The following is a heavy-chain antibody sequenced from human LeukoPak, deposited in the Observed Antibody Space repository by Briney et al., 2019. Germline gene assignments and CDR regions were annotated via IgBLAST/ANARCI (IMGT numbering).Heavy chain of an antibody. Sequence: TSETLSLTCTVSGGSISSYYWSWIRQPPGKGLEWIGYIYSSGSTKYNPSLKSRVTMSVDTSKNQFSLKLSSVTAADTAVYYCAREVSGAGHFGYWGQGTPVTVSS. D-gene: IGHD6-13*01. V-gene: IGHV4-59*01. CDR3: AREVSGAGHFGY. J-gene: IGHJ4*02. CDR2: IYSSGST. CDR1: GGSISSYY.